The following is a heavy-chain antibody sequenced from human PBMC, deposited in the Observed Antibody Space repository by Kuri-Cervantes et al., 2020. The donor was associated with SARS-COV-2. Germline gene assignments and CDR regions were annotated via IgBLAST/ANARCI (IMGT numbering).Heavy chain of an antibody. V-gene: IGHV3-11*06. CDR3: ARVPGYDFWSGYNRFGYYGMDV. D-gene: IGHD3-3*01. CDR1: GFTFSDYY. Sequence: GGSLRLSCAASGFTFSDYYMSWIRQAPGKGLEWVSYISSSSSYTNYADSVKGRFTISRDNAKNTLYLQMNSLRAEDTAVYYCARVPGYDFWSGYNRFGYYGMDVWGQGTTVTVSS. CDR2: ISSSSSYT. J-gene: IGHJ6*02.